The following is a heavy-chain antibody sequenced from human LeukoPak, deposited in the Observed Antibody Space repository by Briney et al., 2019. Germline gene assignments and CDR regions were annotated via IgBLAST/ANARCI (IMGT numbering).Heavy chain of an antibody. Sequence: KPLETLSLTCAVYGGSFSGYYWSWLRQPPGKGLEWIGEINHSGSTNYNPSLKSRVTISVDTSKNQFSLKLSSVTAADTAVYYCARSRRETYCSSTSCAKYYFDYWGQGTLVTVSS. D-gene: IGHD2-2*01. CDR3: ARSRRETYCSSTSCAKYYFDY. CDR1: GGSFSGYY. J-gene: IGHJ4*02. CDR2: INHSGST. V-gene: IGHV4-34*01.